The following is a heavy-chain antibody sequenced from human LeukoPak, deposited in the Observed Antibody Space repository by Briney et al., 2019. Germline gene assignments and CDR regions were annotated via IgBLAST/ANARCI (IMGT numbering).Heavy chain of an antibody. D-gene: IGHD3-10*01. CDR1: GYTLTELS. CDR3: ATIPPMVRGVFDY. J-gene: IGHJ4*02. V-gene: IGHV1-24*01. CDR2: FDPEDGET. Sequence: ASAKVSCKVSGYTLTELSMHWVRQAPGKGLEWMGGFDPEDGETIYAQKFQGRVTMTEDTSTDTAYMELSRLRSEDTAVYYCATIPPMVRGVFDYWGQGTLVSVSS.